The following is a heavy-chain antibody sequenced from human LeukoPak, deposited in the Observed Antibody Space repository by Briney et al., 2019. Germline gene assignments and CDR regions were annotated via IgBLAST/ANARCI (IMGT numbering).Heavy chain of an antibody. V-gene: IGHV3-21*01. CDR1: GFTFSSYS. Sequence: TGGSLRLSCAASGFTFSSYSMNWVRQAPGKGLEWVSSISSSSYIYYADSVKGRFTISRDNAKNSLYLQMNSLRAEDTAVYYCASNPLTTVNDYWGQGTLVTVSS. CDR2: ISSSSYI. CDR3: ASNPLTTVNDY. D-gene: IGHD4-11*01. J-gene: IGHJ4*02.